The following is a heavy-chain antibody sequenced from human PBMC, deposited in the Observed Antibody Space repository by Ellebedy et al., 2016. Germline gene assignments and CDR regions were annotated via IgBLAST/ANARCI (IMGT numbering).Heavy chain of an antibody. CDR3: ARGGYCSSTSCYTDVRGPEDS. CDR2: IKQDGSEK. CDR1: GFTFSRYW. V-gene: IGHV3-7*01. D-gene: IGHD2-2*02. Sequence: GESLKISXAASGFTFSRYWMSWVRQAPGKGLEWVANIKQDGSEKHYVDSVKGRITISRDNAKNSLYLKMNSLRAEDTAVNYCARGGYCSSTSCYTDVRGPEDSWGQGTLVTVSS. J-gene: IGHJ4*02.